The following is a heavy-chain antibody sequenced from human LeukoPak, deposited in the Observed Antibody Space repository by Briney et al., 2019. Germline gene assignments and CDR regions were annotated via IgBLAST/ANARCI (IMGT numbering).Heavy chain of an antibody. V-gene: IGHV3-7*01. CDR3: ARSCSSSSCAGWFDP. D-gene: IGHD2-2*01. J-gene: IGHJ5*02. CDR2: IKQDGSEK. CDR1: GFTFSDYW. Sequence: GGSLRLSCAASGFTFSDYWMSWVRQAPGKGLEWVANIKQDGSEKYYVDSVKGRFTISRDNAKNSLYLQMNSLRAEETAVYYCARSCSSSSCAGWFDPWGQGTLVSVSS.